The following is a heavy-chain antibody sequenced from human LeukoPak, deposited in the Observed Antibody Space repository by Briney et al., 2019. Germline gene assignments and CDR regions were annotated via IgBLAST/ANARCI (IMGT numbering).Heavy chain of an antibody. J-gene: IGHJ4*02. D-gene: IGHD2-2*01. V-gene: IGHV4-34*01. CDR3: ARGFTIVPAVFDY. CDR1: GGSFSGYY. Sequence: PSETLSLTCAVYGGSFSGYYWRWIRQPPGKGLEWIGEINHSGSTNCNPSLKSRVTISVDTSKNQFSLKLSSVTAADTAVYYCARGFTIVPAVFDYWGQGTLVTVSS. CDR2: INHSGST.